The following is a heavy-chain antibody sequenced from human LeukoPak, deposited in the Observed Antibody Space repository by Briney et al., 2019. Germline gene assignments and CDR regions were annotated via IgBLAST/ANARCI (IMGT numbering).Heavy chain of an antibody. CDR2: VSGSGGIT. Sequence: GGSLRLSCAASGFTFNSYAMTWVRQAPGKGLEWVSHVSGSGGITYYADSVKGRFTIFRDNSKNTLYLQMNSLRADDTAVYYCAKTTAGNSSGRNPGWPVDYWGQGALVTVSP. CDR1: GFTFNSYA. J-gene: IGHJ4*02. V-gene: IGHV3-23*01. D-gene: IGHD6-19*01. CDR3: AKTTAGNSSGRNPGWPVDY.